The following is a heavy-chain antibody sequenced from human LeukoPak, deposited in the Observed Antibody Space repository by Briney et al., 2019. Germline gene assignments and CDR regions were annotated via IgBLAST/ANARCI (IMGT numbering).Heavy chain of an antibody. Sequence: ASVKVSCKASGYTFTSYYMHWVRQAPGQGLEWMGIINTSGGSTSYAQKLQGRVTMTRDRSTSTVYMELSNMRCEDPAVYYCARGMRSHPAYYGMDVWGQGTTVTVSS. J-gene: IGHJ6*02. CDR3: ARGMRSHPAYYGMDV. V-gene: IGHV1-46*04. CDR2: INTSGGST. CDR1: GYTFTSYY.